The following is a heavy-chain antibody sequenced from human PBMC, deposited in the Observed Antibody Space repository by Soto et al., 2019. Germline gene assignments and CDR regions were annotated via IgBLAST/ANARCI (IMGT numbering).Heavy chain of an antibody. Sequence: VGSLRLSCAASGFTFSSYSMNWVRQAPGKGLEWVSSISSSSTYIYYADSVKGRFTISRDNAKNSLSLQMNSLRADDTAVYYCATGERNWDYYFDYWGQGTLVTVSS. J-gene: IGHJ4*02. D-gene: IGHD1-7*01. CDR2: ISSSSTYI. V-gene: IGHV3-21*01. CDR3: ATGERNWDYYFDY. CDR1: GFTFSSYS.